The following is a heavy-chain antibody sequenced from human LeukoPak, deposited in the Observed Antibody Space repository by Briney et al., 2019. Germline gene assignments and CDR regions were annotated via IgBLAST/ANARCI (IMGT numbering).Heavy chain of an antibody. Sequence: ASVKVSCKASGYTLTGYYMHWVRQAPRQGLEWMGWINPNSGGTNYAQKFRGRVTMTRDTSISTAYMELSRLSSDDTAVYYCARGTAAGVSSPNYWGQGTLVTVSS. J-gene: IGHJ4*02. CDR1: GYTLTGYY. CDR2: INPNSGGT. V-gene: IGHV1-2*02. D-gene: IGHD6-25*01. CDR3: ARGTAAGVSSPNY.